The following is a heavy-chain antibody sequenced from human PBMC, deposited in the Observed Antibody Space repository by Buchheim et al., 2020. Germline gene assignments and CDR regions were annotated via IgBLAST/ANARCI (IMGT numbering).Heavy chain of an antibody. J-gene: IGHJ6*02. D-gene: IGHD3-3*01. CDR3: ARFGFRYDFWSGQNYYYGMDV. Sequence: QVQLVESGGGVVQPGRSLRLSCAASGFTFSSYGMHWVRQAPGKGLEWVAVIWYDGSNKYYADSVKGRFTISRDNSKNTLYLQMNSLRAEDTAVYYCARFGFRYDFWSGQNYYYGMDVWGQGTT. V-gene: IGHV3-33*01. CDR1: GFTFSSYG. CDR2: IWYDGSNK.